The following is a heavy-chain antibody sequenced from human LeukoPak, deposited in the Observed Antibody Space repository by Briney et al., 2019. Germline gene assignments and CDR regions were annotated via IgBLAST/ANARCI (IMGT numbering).Heavy chain of an antibody. CDR3: AREGWYSSGWYPPYYFDY. CDR1: GDSLSSNSAA. D-gene: IGHD6-19*01. CDR2: TYYRSKWYN. Sequence: SQTLSLTCALSGDSLSSNSAAGHWIRQSPSRGLEWRGSTYYRSKWYNDYSVSVKSRITINPDTSKNQFSLQLNSVTPEDTAVYYCAREGWYSSGWYPPYYFDYSGQGTLVTVSS. J-gene: IGHJ4*02. V-gene: IGHV6-1*01.